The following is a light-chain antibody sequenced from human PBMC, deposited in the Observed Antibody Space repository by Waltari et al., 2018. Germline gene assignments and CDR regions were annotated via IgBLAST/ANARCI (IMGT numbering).Light chain of an antibody. CDR2: ETY. Sequence: EIVLTQSPGTLSLSPGERATLSCRASQSVGKYLAWYQQRHGQAPRLLIYETYRRATGTPDRFSGSGFGTDFSLTISRLEPEDFAVYYCQKYESLPATFGQGTTVEIK. V-gene: IGKV3-20*01. CDR1: QSVGKY. J-gene: IGKJ1*01. CDR3: QKYESLPAT.